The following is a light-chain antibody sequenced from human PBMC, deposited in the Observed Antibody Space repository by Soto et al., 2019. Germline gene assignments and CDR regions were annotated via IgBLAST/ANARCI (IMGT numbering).Light chain of an antibody. CDR3: SSYAGSNHLV. CDR1: SSDVGGYEY. CDR2: EVT. Sequence: SALTQPPSASGSPGQSVTISCTGTSSDVGGYEYVSWYQQHPGKAPRLVIFEVTKRPSGVPDRFSGSKSGNTASLTVSGLQAEDEADYYCSSYAGSNHLVFGGGTKLTVL. V-gene: IGLV2-8*01. J-gene: IGLJ2*01.